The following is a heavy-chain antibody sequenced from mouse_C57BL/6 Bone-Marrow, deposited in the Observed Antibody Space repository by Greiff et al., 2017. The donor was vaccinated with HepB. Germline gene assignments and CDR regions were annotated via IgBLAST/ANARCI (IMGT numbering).Heavy chain of an antibody. D-gene: IGHD4-1*01. CDR3: ARSAGIFDD. V-gene: IGHV7-3*01. Sequence: EVKLVESGGGLVQPGGSLSLSCAASGFTFTDYYMSWVRQPPGKALEWLGFIRNKANGYTTEYSASVKGRFTISRDNSQSILYLQMNALRAEESATYYCARSAGIFDDWGQGTTLTVAS. J-gene: IGHJ2*01. CDR2: IRNKANGYTT. CDR1: GFTFTDYY.